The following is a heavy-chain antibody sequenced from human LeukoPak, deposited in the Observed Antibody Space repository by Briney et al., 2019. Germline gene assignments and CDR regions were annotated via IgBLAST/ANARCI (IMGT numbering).Heavy chain of an antibody. J-gene: IGHJ4*02. CDR3: ARQGGNAPDY. CDR2: IYYSGST. D-gene: IGHD1-1*01. V-gene: IGHV4-39*01. Sequence: SETMSLTCTVSGGSISSSSYYWGWIRQPPGKGLEWIGSIYYSGSTYYNPSLKSRVTISVDTSKNQFSLKLSSVTAADTAVYYCARQGGNAPDYWGQGTLVTVSS. CDR1: GGSISSSSYY.